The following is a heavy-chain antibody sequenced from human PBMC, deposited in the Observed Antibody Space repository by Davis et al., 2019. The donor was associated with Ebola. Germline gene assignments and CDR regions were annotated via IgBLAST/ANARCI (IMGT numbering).Heavy chain of an antibody. D-gene: IGHD2-21*01. CDR3: AREAPFCGGDCLDY. V-gene: IGHV3-7*01. CDR2: IKQDGSEK. CDR1: GFTFSSYW. Sequence: GESLKISCAASGFTFSSYWMSWVRQAPGKGLEWVANIKQDGSEKYYVDSVKGRFTISRDNAKNSLFLQMNSLTAEDTALYYCAREAPFCGGDCLDYWGQGTLVTVSS. J-gene: IGHJ4*02.